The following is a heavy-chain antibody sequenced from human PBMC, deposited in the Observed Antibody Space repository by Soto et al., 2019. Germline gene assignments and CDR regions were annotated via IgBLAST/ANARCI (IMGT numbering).Heavy chain of an antibody. CDR2: ISYAGFKE. CDR3: AKADGDFDFSCYAMDV. J-gene: IGHJ6*02. V-gene: IGHV3-30*18. D-gene: IGHD4-17*01. Sequence: QVQLVESGGGVVQPGGSLRLSCAASGFTFSNYDMHWVLQAPGKGLEWVARISYAGFKESYGDSVKGRFAISRENSKNTLSLQMHSLRHEDTAIYYCAKADGDFDFSCYAMDVWGQGATVTVSS. CDR1: GFTFSNYD.